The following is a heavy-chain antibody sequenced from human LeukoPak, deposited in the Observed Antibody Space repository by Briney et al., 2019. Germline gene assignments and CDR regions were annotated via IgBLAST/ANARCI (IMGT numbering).Heavy chain of an antibody. D-gene: IGHD3-22*01. V-gene: IGHV3-23*01. Sequence: GGSLRLSCAASGFTFSSYAMSWVRQAPGKGLEWVSAISGSGGSTYYADSVKGRFTISRDNPKNTLYLQMNSLRAEDTAVYYCAKDGYYYDSSGYEYYFDYWGQGTLVTVSS. CDR1: GFTFSSYA. CDR3: AKDGYYYDSSGYEYYFDY. CDR2: ISGSGGST. J-gene: IGHJ4*02.